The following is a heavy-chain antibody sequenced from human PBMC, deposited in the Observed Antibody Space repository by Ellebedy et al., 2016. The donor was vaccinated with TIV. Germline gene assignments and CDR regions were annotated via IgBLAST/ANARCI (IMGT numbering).Heavy chain of an antibody. CDR3: VRALKYCGGDCTYKFDF. D-gene: IGHD2-21*02. CDR1: GFSLTNIIMG. J-gene: IGHJ4*02. V-gene: IGHV2-26*01. CDR2: IFSNDEK. Sequence: SGPTLVKPKETLTLTCTVSGFSLTNIIMGVSWIRQPPGKALEWLAHIFSNDEKSYSTSLEARLSISKDTAKSQVVLTVANMDPLDTATYYCVRALKYCGGDCTYKFDFWGQGALDTVSS.